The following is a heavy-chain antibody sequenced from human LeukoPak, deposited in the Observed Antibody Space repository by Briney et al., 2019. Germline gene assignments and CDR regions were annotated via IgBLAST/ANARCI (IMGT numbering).Heavy chain of an antibody. CDR3: AKGLPLSYYYMDV. Sequence: PGGSLRLSCAASGFTFDDYAMHWVRQAPGKGLEWVSGISWNGGSIGYADSVKGRFTISRDNSKNTLYLQMNSLRAEDTAVYYCAKGLPLSYYYMDVWGKGTTVTVSS. J-gene: IGHJ6*03. CDR1: GFTFDDYA. D-gene: IGHD2/OR15-2a*01. CDR2: ISWNGGSI. V-gene: IGHV3-9*01.